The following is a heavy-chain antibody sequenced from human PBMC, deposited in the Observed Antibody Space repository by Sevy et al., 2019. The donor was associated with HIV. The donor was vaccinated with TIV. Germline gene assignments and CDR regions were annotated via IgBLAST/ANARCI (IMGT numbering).Heavy chain of an antibody. CDR1: GFTFSSSA. CDR3: AAEDISRFGGPLRVFDM. V-gene: IGHV1-58*01. CDR2: ILVGSGNT. Sequence: ASVKVSCKASGFTFSSSAVQWVRQARGQRLEWIGWILVGSGNTDYAQKFQGRVTITRDMSTTEAYMELSSLTSDDTAVYYCAAEDISRFGGPLRVFDMWGQGTMVTVSS. D-gene: IGHD3-16*01. J-gene: IGHJ3*02.